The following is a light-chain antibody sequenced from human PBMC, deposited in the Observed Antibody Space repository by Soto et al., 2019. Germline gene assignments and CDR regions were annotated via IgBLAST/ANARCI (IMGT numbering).Light chain of an antibody. Sequence: IPMTQSPSSLSASVGDRVTITCQASRDISIYLNWYRQKPGKAPEVLIYDASKLGRGVPSRFSGSGSGTEFTFSITSLQPEDFATYYCQQRDTLLTFGGGTTVDLK. CDR3: QQRDTLLT. J-gene: IGKJ4*01. CDR1: RDISIY. V-gene: IGKV1-33*01. CDR2: DAS.